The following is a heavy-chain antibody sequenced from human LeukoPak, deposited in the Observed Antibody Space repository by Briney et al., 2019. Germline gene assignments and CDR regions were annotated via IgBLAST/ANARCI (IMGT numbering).Heavy chain of an antibody. J-gene: IGHJ5*02. D-gene: IGHD5-24*01. CDR3: ARDNSVRDEAWWFNP. Sequence: ASVKVSFKAFGYTFTSNYMHWVRPAPGQGPAWMGVLSPSGGSTTYAQKFQGRVTLTRDMSTSTDYLELSSLRFEDTAVYYCARDNSVRDEAWWFNPWGQGTLVTVSS. CDR2: LSPSGGST. CDR1: GYTFTSNY. V-gene: IGHV1-46*01.